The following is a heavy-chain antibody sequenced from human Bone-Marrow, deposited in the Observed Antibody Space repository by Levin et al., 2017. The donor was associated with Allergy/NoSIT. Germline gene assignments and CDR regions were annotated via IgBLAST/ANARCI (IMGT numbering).Heavy chain of an antibody. CDR3: ARVGYCSSTSCYDFFDY. CDR1: GFTFSSYS. D-gene: IGHD2-2*03. Sequence: AGGSLRLSCAASGFTFSSYSMNWVRQAPGKGLEWVSSISSSSSYIYYADSVKGRFTISRDNAKNSLYLQMNSLRAEDTAVYYCARVGYCSSTSCYDFFDYWGQGTLVTVSS. J-gene: IGHJ4*02. V-gene: IGHV3-21*01. CDR2: ISSSSSYI.